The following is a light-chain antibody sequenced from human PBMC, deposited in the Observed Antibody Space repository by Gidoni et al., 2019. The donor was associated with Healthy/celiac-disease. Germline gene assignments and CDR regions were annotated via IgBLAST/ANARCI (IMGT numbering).Light chain of an antibody. CDR1: SSNIGAGYD. CDR3: QSYDSSHVV. CDR2: GNS. Sequence: QSVLKQPPSVSGAPGQRVTISCTGSSSNIGAGYDVHWYQQLPGTAPKLLIYGNSNRPSGVPDLFSGSKSGTSASLAITGLQSEDEADYYCQSYDSSHVVFGGGTKLTVL. J-gene: IGLJ2*01. V-gene: IGLV1-40*01.